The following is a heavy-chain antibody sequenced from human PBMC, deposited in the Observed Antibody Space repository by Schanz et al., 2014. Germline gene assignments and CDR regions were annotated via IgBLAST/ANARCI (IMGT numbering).Heavy chain of an antibody. J-gene: IGHJ3*02. CDR3: AKAKSGAHGAFDI. Sequence: EMQLLESGGGLAQPGGSLRLSCAASGFKFTDYAMTWVRQAPGKGLEWVATISGSSENTYYADSVKGRFTISRDNSKDTLYLQMSGLTPEDTAVYYCAKAKSGAHGAFDIWGQGTMVTVSS. D-gene: IGHD3-10*01. CDR2: ISGSSENT. CDR1: GFKFTDYA. V-gene: IGHV3-23*01.